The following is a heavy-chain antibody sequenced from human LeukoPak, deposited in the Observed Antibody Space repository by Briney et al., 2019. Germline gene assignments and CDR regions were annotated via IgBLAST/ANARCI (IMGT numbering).Heavy chain of an antibody. J-gene: IGHJ4*02. CDR3: ARGSYYDSRGSRSPFDY. D-gene: IGHD3-22*01. CDR1: GYTFTDYY. CDR2: INPKSGDS. Sequence: ASVKVSCKASGYTFTDYYMHWVRQAPGQGLEWMGWINPKSGDSKSAQKSQGRVTMTRDTSINTAYMEVSRLTSDDTAVYYCARGSYYDSRGSRSPFDYWGQGTLVTVCS. V-gene: IGHV1-2*02.